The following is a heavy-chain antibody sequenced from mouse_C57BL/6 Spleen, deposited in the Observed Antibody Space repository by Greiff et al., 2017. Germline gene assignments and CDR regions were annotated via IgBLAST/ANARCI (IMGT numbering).Heavy chain of an antibody. D-gene: IGHD1-1*01. CDR2: ISSGSSTI. CDR1: GFTFSDYG. Sequence: EVQLQESGGGLVKPGGSLKLSCAASGFTFSDYGMHWVRQAPGKGLEWVAYISSGSSTIYYADTVKGRFTISRDNAKNTLFLQMTSLRSEDTAMYYCARDYYGSSYGGFAYWGQGTLVTVSA. J-gene: IGHJ3*01. V-gene: IGHV5-17*01. CDR3: ARDYYGSSYGGFAY.